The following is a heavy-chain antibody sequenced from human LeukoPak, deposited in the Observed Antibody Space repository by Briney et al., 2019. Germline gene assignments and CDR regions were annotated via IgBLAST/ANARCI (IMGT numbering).Heavy chain of an antibody. CDR1: GDSISSDDYY. CDR3: ARFRRGIYYFDR. V-gene: IGHV4-30-4*01. J-gene: IGHJ4*02. CDR2: ILYRGTA. Sequence: PSETLSLTSSVSGDSISSDDYYWSWIRQPPGKGLEWIGYILYRGTAYYHPSLKSRVIISVDTSRNEFSLELTSVTAADTAVYYCARFRRGIYYFDRWGQGTLVTVSS. D-gene: IGHD2-8*02.